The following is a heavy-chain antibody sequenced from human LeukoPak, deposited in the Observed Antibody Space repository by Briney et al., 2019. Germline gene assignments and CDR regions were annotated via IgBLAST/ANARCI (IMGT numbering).Heavy chain of an antibody. Sequence: TASETLSLTCTVSGGSISSYYWSWIRQPPGKGLEWIGYLYYSGSTNYNPSLKSRVTISVDTSKNQFSLKLSSVTAADTAVYYCTRVVIPPYYYMDVWGKGTTVTISS. CDR2: LYYSGST. J-gene: IGHJ6*03. D-gene: IGHD3-22*01. CDR3: TRVVIPPYYYMDV. V-gene: IGHV4-59*01. CDR1: GGSISSYY.